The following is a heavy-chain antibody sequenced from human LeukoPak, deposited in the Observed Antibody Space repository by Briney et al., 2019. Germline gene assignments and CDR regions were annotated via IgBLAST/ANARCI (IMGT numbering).Heavy chain of an antibody. Sequence: QPGGSLRLSCAASGFTFSSYAMHWVRQAPGKGLEYVSAISSNGGSTYYANSVKGRFTISRDNSKNTLYLQMGSLRAEDMAVYYCARVTTYCGRDCYYYYGMDVWGQGTTVTVSS. D-gene: IGHD2-21*02. J-gene: IGHJ6*02. V-gene: IGHV3-64*01. CDR2: ISSNGGST. CDR1: GFTFSSYA. CDR3: ARVTTYCGRDCYYYYGMDV.